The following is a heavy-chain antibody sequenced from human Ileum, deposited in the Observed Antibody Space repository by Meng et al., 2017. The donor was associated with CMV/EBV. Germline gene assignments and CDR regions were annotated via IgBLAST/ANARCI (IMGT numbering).Heavy chain of an antibody. CDR3: ARAHSADFWSGYYPFDY. J-gene: IGHJ4*02. D-gene: IGHD3-3*01. CDR2: IYSGGST. CDR1: GFTFDDCA. Sequence: GESLKISCAASGFTFDDCAVHWVRQAPGKGLEWVSVIYSGGSTYYADSVKGRFTISRDNSKNTLYLQMNSLRAEDTAVYYCARAHSADFWSGYYPFDYWGQGTLVTVSS. V-gene: IGHV3-53*01.